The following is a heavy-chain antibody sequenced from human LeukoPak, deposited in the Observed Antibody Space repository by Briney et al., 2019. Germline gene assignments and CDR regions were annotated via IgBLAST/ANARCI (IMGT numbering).Heavy chain of an antibody. J-gene: IGHJ6*02. CDR3: ARGPYYDILTGPSGGMDV. V-gene: IGHV4-34*01. CDR2: INHSGST. CDR1: GGSFSGYY. D-gene: IGHD3-9*01. Sequence: SETLSLTCAVYGGSFSGYYWSWIRQPPGKGLGWIGEINHSGSTNYNPSLKSRVTISVDTSKNQFSLKLSSVTAADTAVYYCARGPYYDILTGPSGGMDVCGQGTTVTVSS.